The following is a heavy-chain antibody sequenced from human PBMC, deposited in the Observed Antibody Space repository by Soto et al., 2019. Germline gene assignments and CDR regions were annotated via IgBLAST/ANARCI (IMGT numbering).Heavy chain of an antibody. CDR1: GFTFSSYA. CDR3: AKDAYNWNDASGAFDI. J-gene: IGHJ3*02. Sequence: GGSLRLSCAASGFTFSSYAMSWVRQAPGKGLEWVSAISGSGGSTYYADSVKGRFTISRDNSKNTLYLQMNSLRAEDTAVYYCAKDAYNWNDASGAFDIWGQGTMVTVSS. CDR2: ISGSGGST. D-gene: IGHD1-1*01. V-gene: IGHV3-23*01.